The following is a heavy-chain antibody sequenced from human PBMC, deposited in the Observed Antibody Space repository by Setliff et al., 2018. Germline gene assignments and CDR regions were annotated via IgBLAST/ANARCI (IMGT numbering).Heavy chain of an antibody. D-gene: IGHD2-2*01. Sequence: ASVKVSCKASGYSFSTYDINWVRQAAGQGLEWMGWTNPNTGYTGYARNFQGRLTVTRDTSTSTVYMELSSLRSEDTAVYYCARESVPVPAGYGMDVWGQGTTVTVSS. J-gene: IGHJ6*02. V-gene: IGHV1-8*02. CDR3: ARESVPVPAGYGMDV. CDR1: GYSFSTYD. CDR2: TNPNTGYT.